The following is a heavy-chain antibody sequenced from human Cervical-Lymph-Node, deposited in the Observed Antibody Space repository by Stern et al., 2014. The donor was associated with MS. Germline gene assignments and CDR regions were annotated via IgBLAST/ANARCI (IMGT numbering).Heavy chain of an antibody. CDR3: ARGGKNDAFDI. V-gene: IGHV3-66*02. D-gene: IGHD3-16*01. Sequence: MQLVQSGGDLVQPGGSLRLSCAASGFTVSSFFVSWVRQAPGKGLEWVSILYSGGSAFYSDSVKGRFTISRDTSKNTLYLQMTSLRAEDTAVYYCARGGKNDAFDIWGQGTTVTVSS. CDR2: LYSGGSA. CDR1: GFTVSSFF. J-gene: IGHJ3*02.